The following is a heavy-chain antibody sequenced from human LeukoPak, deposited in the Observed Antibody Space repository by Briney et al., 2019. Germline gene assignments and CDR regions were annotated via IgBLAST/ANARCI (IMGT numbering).Heavy chain of an antibody. Sequence: GGSLRLSCAASGFTISNYAMSWVRQAPGKGLEWVSGINYAYYADSVKGRFTISRDNSKNTLYIEMNSLRAEDTAVYYCAKDGSWGDYYFYFYMDVWGKGTTVTVSS. D-gene: IGHD3-16*01. CDR3: AKDGSWGDYYFYFYMDV. CDR2: INYA. J-gene: IGHJ6*03. V-gene: IGHV3-23*03. CDR1: GFTISNYA.